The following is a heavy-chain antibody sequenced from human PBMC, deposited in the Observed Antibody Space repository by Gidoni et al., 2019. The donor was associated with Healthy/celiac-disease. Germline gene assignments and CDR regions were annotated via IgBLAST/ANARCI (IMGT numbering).Heavy chain of an antibody. J-gene: IGHJ4*02. CDR2: IKHSGSA. CDR1: GGSFSGYY. D-gene: IGHD4-4*01. V-gene: IGHV4-34*01. CDR3: ARGPRLQD. Sequence: QVQLQQWGAGLWTPSETLALTCAVYGGSFSGYYWRRIRQPPGKGLEWIGEIKHSGSANSNPSLNSRVTISVDTSKNQFSLKLSSVTAADTAVYYCARGPRLQDWGQGTLVTVSS.